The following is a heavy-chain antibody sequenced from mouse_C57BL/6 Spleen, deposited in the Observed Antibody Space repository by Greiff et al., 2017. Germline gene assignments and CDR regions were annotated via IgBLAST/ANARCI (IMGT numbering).Heavy chain of an antibody. J-gene: IGHJ2*01. D-gene: IGHD2-4*01. CDR3: ARNHYDYDVNSFDY. CDR2: IWSGGST. CDR1: GFSLTSYG. V-gene: IGHV2-2*01. Sequence: VQLQQSGPGLVQPSQSLSITCTVSGFSLTSYGVHWVRQSPGKGLEWLGVIWSGGSTDYNAALISRLSISKDNSKSQVFFKMSSLQADDTAIYYCARNHYDYDVNSFDYWGQGTTLTVSS.